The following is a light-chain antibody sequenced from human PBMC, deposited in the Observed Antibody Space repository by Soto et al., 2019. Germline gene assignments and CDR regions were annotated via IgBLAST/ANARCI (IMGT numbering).Light chain of an antibody. CDR3: SSYTSSSTTYNYV. J-gene: IGLJ1*01. Sequence: QCALTQPASVSGSPGQSITIFCTGTSSDVGGYNYVSWYQQHPGKAPKLMIYDVSNRPSGVSNRFSGSKSGNTASLTISGLQAEDEADYYCSSYTSSSTTYNYVFGTGTKVTVL. CDR1: SSDVGGYNY. CDR2: DVS. V-gene: IGLV2-14*01.